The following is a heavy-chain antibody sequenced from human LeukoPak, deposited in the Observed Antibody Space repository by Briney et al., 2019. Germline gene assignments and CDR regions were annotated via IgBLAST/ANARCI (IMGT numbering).Heavy chain of an antibody. CDR1: GYTFTGYY. CDR3: ARAAGLQWLFSDFDY. V-gene: IGHV1-2*02. CDR2: INPNSGGT. Sequence: GASVKVSCKASGYTFTGYYMHWVRQAPGQGLEWMGWINPNSGGTNYAQKLQGRVTMTTDTSTSTAYMELRSLRSDDTAVYYCARAAGLQWLFSDFDYWGQGTLVTVSS. J-gene: IGHJ4*02. D-gene: IGHD6-19*01.